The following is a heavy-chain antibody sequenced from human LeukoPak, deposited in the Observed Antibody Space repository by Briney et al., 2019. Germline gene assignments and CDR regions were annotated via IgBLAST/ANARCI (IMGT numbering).Heavy chain of an antibody. V-gene: IGHV1-18*01. CDR3: ARARDYWSGAYNWFDP. J-gene: IGHJ5*02. D-gene: IGHD3-3*01. CDR1: GYTFTSYG. Sequence: ASVKLSCKASGYTFTSYGISWVRQAPGQGLEWMGWISAYNGNTNYAQKLQGRVTMTTDTSTSTAYMELRSLRSDDTAVYYCARARDYWSGAYNWFDPWGQGTLVTVSS. CDR2: ISAYNGNT.